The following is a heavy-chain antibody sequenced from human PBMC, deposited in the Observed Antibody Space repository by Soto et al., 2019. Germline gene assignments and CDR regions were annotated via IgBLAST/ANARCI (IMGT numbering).Heavy chain of an antibody. CDR3: ARDPDSYSSSRYNWFDP. Sequence: ASVKVSCKASGYTFTSYGISWVRQAPGQGLEWMGWISAYNGNTNYAQKLQGRVTITTNTSTSTAYMELRSLRSDDTAVYYCARDPDSYSSSRYNWFDPWGQGTLVTVSS. J-gene: IGHJ5*02. CDR1: GYTFTSYG. V-gene: IGHV1-18*01. D-gene: IGHD6-13*01. CDR2: ISAYNGNT.